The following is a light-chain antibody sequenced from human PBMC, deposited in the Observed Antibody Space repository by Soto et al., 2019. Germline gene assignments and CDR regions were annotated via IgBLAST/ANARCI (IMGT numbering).Light chain of an antibody. CDR3: SSYGGSTTVV. Sequence: QSALTQPPSASGSPGQSVTISCTGSSSDVGGYNYVSWYQQHPGKAPKLMIYEVSKRPSGVPDRLSGSKSGNTASLTVSGLQAEDEADYYYSSYGGSTTVVFGGGTKLTVL. J-gene: IGLJ2*01. CDR2: EVS. V-gene: IGLV2-8*01. CDR1: SSDVGGYNY.